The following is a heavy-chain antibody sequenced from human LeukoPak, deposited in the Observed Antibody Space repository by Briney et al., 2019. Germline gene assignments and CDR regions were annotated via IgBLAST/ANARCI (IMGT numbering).Heavy chain of an antibody. V-gene: IGHV4-30-2*01. CDR1: GGSISSGGYY. CDR2: IYHSGST. J-gene: IGHJ4*02. Sequence: SQTLSLTCTVSGGSISSGGYYWSWIRQPPGKGLEWIGYIYHSGSTYYNPSLKSRVTISVDRSKNQFSLKLSSVTAADTAVYYCATDLNAGYTMGYWGQGTLVTVSS. CDR3: ATDLNAGYTMGY. D-gene: IGHD6-13*01.